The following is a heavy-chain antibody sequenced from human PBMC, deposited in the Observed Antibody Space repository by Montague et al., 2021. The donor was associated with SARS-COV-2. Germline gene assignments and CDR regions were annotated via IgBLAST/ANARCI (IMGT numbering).Heavy chain of an antibody. Sequence: TLSLTCTVSGGSIGSGSYFWSWIRQPAGKGLEWIGRIYTSGSTNYNPSLKGRVTISVDTSKNQFSLKLSSVTAADTAVYYCARDAGIAATGLNWFDPWGQGTLVTVSS. V-gene: IGHV4-61*02. CDR2: IYTSGST. J-gene: IGHJ5*02. CDR3: ARDAGIAATGLNWFDP. CDR1: GGSIGSGSYF. D-gene: IGHD6-13*01.